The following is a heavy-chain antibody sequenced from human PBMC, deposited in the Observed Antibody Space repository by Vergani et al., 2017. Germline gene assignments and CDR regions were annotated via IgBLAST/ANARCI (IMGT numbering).Heavy chain of an antibody. J-gene: IGHJ3*01. V-gene: IGHV4-59*10. CDR3: ARRSGGYYSGGKVHPLRTAFDV. CDR1: GGSISAGYYF. Sequence: QVHLQQRGAGVLKPSETLSLTCGVIGGSISAGYYFWSWIRQPAGKGLEWLGHISASGNASHSPSLKTRVSMSVDTSKNQFSLTVTSVTAADTAIYFCARRSGGYYSGGKVHPLRTAFDVWGHGTVVTVSS. D-gene: IGHD2-15*01. CDR2: ISASGNA.